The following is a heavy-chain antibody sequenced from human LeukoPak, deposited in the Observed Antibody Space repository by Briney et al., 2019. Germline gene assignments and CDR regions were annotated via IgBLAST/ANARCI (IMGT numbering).Heavy chain of an antibody. D-gene: IGHD6-13*01. CDR1: RYTFTSYG. CDR2: ISAYNGNT. CDR3: ASALSIAAAGTAEYFQH. Sequence: ASVKVSCKASRYTFTSYGISWVRQAPGQGLEWMGWISAYNGNTNYAQKLQGRVTMTTDTSTSTAYMELRSLRSDDTAVYYCASALSIAAAGTAEYFQHWGQGTLVTVCS. V-gene: IGHV1-18*01. J-gene: IGHJ1*01.